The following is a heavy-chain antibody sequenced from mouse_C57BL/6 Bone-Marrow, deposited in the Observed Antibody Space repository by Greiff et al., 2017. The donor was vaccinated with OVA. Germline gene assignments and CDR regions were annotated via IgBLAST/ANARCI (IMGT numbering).Heavy chain of an antibody. CDR2: IYPGDGDT. D-gene: IGHD2-3*01. J-gene: IGHJ3*01. CDR1: GYAFSSSW. Sequence: QVQLQQSGPELVKPGASVKISCKASGYAFSSSWMNWVKQRPGKGLEWIGRIYPGDGDTNYNGKFKGKATLTADKSSSTAYMQLSSLTSEDSAVYFCARGDDGYFPWFAYWGQGTLVTVSA. CDR3: ARGDDGYFPWFAY. V-gene: IGHV1-82*01.